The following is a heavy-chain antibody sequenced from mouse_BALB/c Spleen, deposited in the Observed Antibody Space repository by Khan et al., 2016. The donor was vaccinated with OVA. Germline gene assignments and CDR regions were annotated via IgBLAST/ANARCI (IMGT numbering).Heavy chain of an antibody. Sequence: EVELVESGGGLVKPGGSLKLSCAASGFTFSTYAMSWVRQTPEKRLEWVATISSDGDYTYFPDNVTGRFTISRDNATNTLCLQMTSLRSEDTAMYYCARSPYGNFAYWGQGTRVTVSA. V-gene: IGHV5-9-3*01. J-gene: IGHJ3*01. CDR3: ARSPYGNFAY. CDR2: ISSDGDYT. CDR1: GFTFSTYA. D-gene: IGHD2-1*01.